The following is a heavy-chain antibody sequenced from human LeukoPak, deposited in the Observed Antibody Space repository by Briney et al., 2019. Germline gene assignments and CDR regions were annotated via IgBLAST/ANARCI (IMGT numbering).Heavy chain of an antibody. CDR1: GGTFSSYA. Sequence: GSSVKVSCKASGGTFSSYAISWVRQAPGQGLEWMGWISAYNGNTNYAQKLQGRVTMTTETSTSTAYMELRSLRSDDTAVYYCARAADFWSGLNVDYWGQGTLVTVSS. D-gene: IGHD3-3*01. CDR3: ARAADFWSGLNVDY. CDR2: ISAYNGNT. V-gene: IGHV1-18*01. J-gene: IGHJ4*02.